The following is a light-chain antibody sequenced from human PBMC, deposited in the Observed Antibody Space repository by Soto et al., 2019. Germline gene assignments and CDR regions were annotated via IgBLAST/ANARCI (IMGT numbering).Light chain of an antibody. CDR3: QQYNSYPSP. CDR1: QSISSW. Sequence: DIQMTQSPSTLSASVGDRVTITCRASQSISSWLAWYQQKPGKAPKVLIYKASSLESGVPSRFSGSGSGTEFPLPISSLQPDDFATYYCQQYNSYPSPFAPGPKVDIK. V-gene: IGKV1-5*03. CDR2: KAS. J-gene: IGKJ3*01.